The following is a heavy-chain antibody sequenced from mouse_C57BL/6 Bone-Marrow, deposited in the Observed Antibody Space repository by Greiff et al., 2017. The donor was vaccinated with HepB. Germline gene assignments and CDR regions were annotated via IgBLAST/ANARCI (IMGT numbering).Heavy chain of an antibody. CDR1: GYTFTSYG. Sequence: VQVVESGAELARPGASVKLSCKASGYTFTSYGISWVKQRTGQGLEWIGEIYPRSGNTYYNEKFKGKATLTADKSSSTAYMELRSLTSEDSAVYFCAREGPWFAYWGQGTLVTVSA. V-gene: IGHV1-81*01. CDR3: AREGPWFAY. CDR2: IYPRSGNT. J-gene: IGHJ3*01.